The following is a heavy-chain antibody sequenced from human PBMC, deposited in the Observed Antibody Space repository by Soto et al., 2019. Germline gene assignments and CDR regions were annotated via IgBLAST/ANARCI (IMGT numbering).Heavy chain of an antibody. Sequence: EVQLVESGGGLVKPGGSLRLSCAASGFTFSSYSMNWVRQAPGKGLEWVSSISSSSSYIYYADSVKGRFTISRDNAKNSLYLQMNSLRAEDTAVYYCARDEVYSGYVYFDYWGQGTLVTVSS. J-gene: IGHJ4*02. D-gene: IGHD5-12*01. V-gene: IGHV3-21*01. CDR1: GFTFSSYS. CDR3: ARDEVYSGYVYFDY. CDR2: ISSSSSYI.